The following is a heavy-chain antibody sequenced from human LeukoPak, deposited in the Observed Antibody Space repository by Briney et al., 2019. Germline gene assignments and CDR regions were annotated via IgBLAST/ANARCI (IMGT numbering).Heavy chain of an antibody. CDR3: ARHVPYVVVITVFDY. CDR1: GYSISSGYY. V-gene: IGHV4-38-2*01. D-gene: IGHD3-22*01. J-gene: IGHJ4*02. Sequence: SETLSLTCAVSGYSISSGYYWGWIRQPPGKGLEWIGSIYHSGSTYYNPSLKSRVTISVDTSKNQFSLKPSSVTAADTAVYYCARHVPYVVVITVFDYWGQGTLVTVSS. CDR2: IYHSGST.